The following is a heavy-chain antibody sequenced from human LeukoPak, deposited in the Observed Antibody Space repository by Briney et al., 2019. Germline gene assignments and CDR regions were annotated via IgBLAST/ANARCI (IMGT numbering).Heavy chain of an antibody. J-gene: IGHJ4*02. Sequence: ASVKVSCKASGYTFTGCYVHWVRQAPGQGLEWMGWINPNSGGTNYAQKFQGRVTMTRDTSISTAYMELSRLRSDDTAVYYCALGSGGSCYLFDYWGQGTLVTVSS. V-gene: IGHV1-2*02. CDR1: GYTFTGCY. D-gene: IGHD2-15*01. CDR3: ALGSGGSCYLFDY. CDR2: INPNSGGT.